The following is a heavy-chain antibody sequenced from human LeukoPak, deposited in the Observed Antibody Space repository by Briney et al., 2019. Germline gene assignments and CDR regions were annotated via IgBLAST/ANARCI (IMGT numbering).Heavy chain of an antibody. Sequence: SGTLSLTCAVSGGSICSSNWWSWVRQPPGKGLEWIGEIYHSGSTNYNPSLKSRVTISVGKSKNQFSLKLSSVTAADTAVYYCARDHDSSGWYYFDYWGQGTLVTVSS. CDR3: ARDHDSSGWYYFDY. J-gene: IGHJ4*02. V-gene: IGHV4-4*02. CDR1: GGSICSSNW. D-gene: IGHD6-19*01. CDR2: IYHSGST.